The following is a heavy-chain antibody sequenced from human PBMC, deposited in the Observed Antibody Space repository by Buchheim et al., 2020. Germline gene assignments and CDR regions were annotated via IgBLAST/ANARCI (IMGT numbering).Heavy chain of an antibody. V-gene: IGHV3-23*01. CDR2: TSGSGGST. D-gene: IGHD6-13*01. CDR3: VRDLSRSAYFISADGGGY. J-gene: IGHJ4*02. Sequence: EVQLLESGGALVQPGGSLRLSCAASGFTFSTYAMSWVRQAPGKGLEWVSVTSGSGGSTYYADSVKGRFTISRDNSKNTLFLQMNSLRAEDTAVYYCVRDLSRSAYFISADGGGYWGQGTL. CDR1: GFTFSTYA.